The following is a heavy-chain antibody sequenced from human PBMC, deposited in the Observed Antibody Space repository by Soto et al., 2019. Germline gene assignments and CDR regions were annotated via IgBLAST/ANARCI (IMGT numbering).Heavy chain of an antibody. CDR1: GFTFSSYA. CDR3: AKPDSRGWAFDY. V-gene: IGHV3-23*01. Sequence: EVQLLESGGGLVQPGGSLRLSCAASGFTFSSYAMSWVRQAPGKGLEWVSAISGSGGSTYYADSVKGRFTISRDNSKNTLYLQMNSLRAEDTAVYYYAKPDSRGWAFDYWGQGTLVTVSS. CDR2: ISGSGGST. J-gene: IGHJ4*02. D-gene: IGHD3-22*01.